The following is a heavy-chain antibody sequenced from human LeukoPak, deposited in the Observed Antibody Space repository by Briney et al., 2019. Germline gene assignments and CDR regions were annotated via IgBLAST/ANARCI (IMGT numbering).Heavy chain of an antibody. D-gene: IGHD2-15*01. CDR2: IKPDGNEK. J-gene: IGHJ4*02. CDR3: ARDLSGPSFY. CDR1: GFTFSNYW. V-gene: IGHV3-7*01. Sequence: GGSLRLSFAASGFTFSNYWMSWLRQAPGRGLEWVANIKPDGNEKYFVDSVRGRFTISRDNAKNSLYLQMNSLRAEDTAVYFCARDLSGPSFYWGQGTLVTVSS.